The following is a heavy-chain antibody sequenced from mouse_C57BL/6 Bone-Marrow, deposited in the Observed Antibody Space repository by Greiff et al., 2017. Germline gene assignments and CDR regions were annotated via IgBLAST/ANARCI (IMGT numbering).Heavy chain of an antibody. V-gene: IGHV14-4*01. CDR3: TTLDYGNFPFAY. J-gene: IGHJ3*01. D-gene: IGHD2-1*01. CDR1: GFNIKDDY. CDR2: IDPENGDT. Sequence: VQLQQSGAELVRPGASVKLSCTASGFNIKDDYMHWVKQRPEQGLEWIGWIDPENGDTEYASKFQGKATITADTSSNTAYLQLSSLTSEDTAVYYCTTLDYGNFPFAYWGQGTLVTVSA.